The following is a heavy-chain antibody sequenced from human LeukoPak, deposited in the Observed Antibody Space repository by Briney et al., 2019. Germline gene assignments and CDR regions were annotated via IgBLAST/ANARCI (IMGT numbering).Heavy chain of an antibody. CDR1: GFTFSAYG. V-gene: IGHV3-30*18. J-gene: IGHJ4*02. CDR2: ISHDGSNI. D-gene: IGHD5-12*01. Sequence: PGGSLRLSCAASGFTFSAYGMHWVRQAPGKGLEWVAVISHDGSNIYYVDSVKGRFTISRNNSKNTLYLQMNSPRAEDTAVYYCAKNRGGGYSGYEGDYWGQGTLVTVSS. CDR3: AKNRGGGYSGYEGDY.